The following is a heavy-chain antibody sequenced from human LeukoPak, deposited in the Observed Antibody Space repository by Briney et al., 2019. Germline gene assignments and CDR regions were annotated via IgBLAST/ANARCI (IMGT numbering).Heavy chain of an antibody. V-gene: IGHV1-2*02. CDR1: GYTFTAYY. CDR2: TNPNTGVT. D-gene: IGHD3-16*01. CDR3: TRGRGSLWYFDH. J-gene: IGHJ4*02. Sequence: GASVKVSCKASGYTFTAYYIHWIRQAPGQGLEWVGWTNPNTGVTRYAQKFQGRVTMTRDTSISTAYMELNSLTSDDTAVYFCTRGRGSLWYFDHGGQGTLVTVSS.